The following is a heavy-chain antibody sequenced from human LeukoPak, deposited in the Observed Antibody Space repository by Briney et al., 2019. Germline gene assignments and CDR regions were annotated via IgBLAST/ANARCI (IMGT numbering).Heavy chain of an antibody. CDR1: GGTFSSYA. CDR3: ARAGSGSSWYVGADPNPDYYYGMGV. D-gene: IGHD6-13*01. J-gene: IGHJ6*02. V-gene: IGHV1-69*05. CDR2: IIPIFGTA. Sequence: GASVTVSFKASGGTFSSYAISWVRQAPGQGLEWMGGIIPIFGTANYAQKFQGRVTMTRNTSISTAYMELSSLRSEDTAVYYCARAGSGSSWYVGADPNPDYYYGMGVWGQGTTVTVSS.